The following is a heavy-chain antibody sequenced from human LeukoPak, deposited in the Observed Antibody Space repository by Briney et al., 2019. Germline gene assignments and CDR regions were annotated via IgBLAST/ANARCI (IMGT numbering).Heavy chain of an antibody. Sequence: PGRSLRLSCAASGFTFSSYGMHWVRQAPGKGLEWVAVISYDGSNKYYADSVKGRFTISRDNSKNTLYLQMNSLRAEDTAMYYCVKDGSGSRGGTNWLDSWGQGTLVTVSS. CDR1: GFTFSSYG. V-gene: IGHV3-30*18. D-gene: IGHD3-22*01. J-gene: IGHJ5*01. CDR3: VKDGSGSRGGTNWLDS. CDR2: ISYDGSNK.